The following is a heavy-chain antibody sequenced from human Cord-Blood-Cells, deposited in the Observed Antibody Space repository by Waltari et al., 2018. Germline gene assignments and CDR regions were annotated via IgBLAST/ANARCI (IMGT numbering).Heavy chain of an antibody. Sequence: QVQLVQSGAEVKKPGSSVKVSCKASGGPFSSYAISWVRQAPGQGLEWMGGIIPIFGTANYAQKFQGRVTITADESTSTAYMELSSLRSEDTAVYYCARGYCSSTSCYYYYYYMDVWGKGTTVTVSS. V-gene: IGHV1-69*01. CDR3: ARGYCSSTSCYYYYYYMDV. CDR2: IIPIFGTA. CDR1: GGPFSSYA. D-gene: IGHD2-2*01. J-gene: IGHJ6*03.